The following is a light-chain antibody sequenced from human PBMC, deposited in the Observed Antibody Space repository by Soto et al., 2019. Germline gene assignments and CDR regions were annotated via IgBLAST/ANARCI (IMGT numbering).Light chain of an antibody. V-gene: IGKV1-5*03. CDR2: KAS. CDR1: QTISSW. J-gene: IGKJ1*01. Sequence: DIQMTQSPSTLSGSVGDRVTITCRASQTISSWLAWYQQKPGKAPKLLIYKASTLKSGVPSRFSGSGSGTEFTLTISSLQPDDFATDSCQHYDSYSEAVGQGTRVELK. CDR3: QHYDSYSEA.